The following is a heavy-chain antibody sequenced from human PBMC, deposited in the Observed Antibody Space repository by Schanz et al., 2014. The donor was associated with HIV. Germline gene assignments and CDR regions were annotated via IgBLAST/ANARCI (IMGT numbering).Heavy chain of an antibody. V-gene: IGHV1-46*01. CDR2: INPSGVTT. J-gene: IGHJ5*02. CDR1: GYTFTRDY. Sequence: EHLVQSGAEVKKPGASVKVSCKASGYTFTRDYIHWVRQAPGQGLEWMGIINPSGVTTAFAQKFQGRLTLTRDTSTNTVYMELTSLRSDDTAVYYCARRGTIAAIDFSLDPWGQGTLVTVSS. CDR3: ARRGTIAAIDFSLDP. D-gene: IGHD6-13*01.